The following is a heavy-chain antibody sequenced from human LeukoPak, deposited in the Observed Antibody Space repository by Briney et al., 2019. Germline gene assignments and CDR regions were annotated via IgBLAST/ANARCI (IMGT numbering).Heavy chain of an antibody. Sequence: SETLSLTCTVSGGSISSYYWSWIRQPPGKGLEWIGYIYYSGSTNYNPSLKSRVTISVDTSKNQFSLKLSSVTAADTAVYYCAREDPEDYFDYWGQGTLVTVSS. CDR3: AREDPEDYFDY. CDR1: GGSISSYY. V-gene: IGHV4-59*12. J-gene: IGHJ4*02. CDR2: IYYSGST.